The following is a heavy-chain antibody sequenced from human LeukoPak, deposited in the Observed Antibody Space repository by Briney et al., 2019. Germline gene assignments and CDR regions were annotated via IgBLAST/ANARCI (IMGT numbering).Heavy chain of an antibody. CDR2: IYTSGST. D-gene: IGHD3-3*01. J-gene: IGHJ5*02. CDR3: ARSNVSIFEVVITYGFDP. Sequence: PSQTLSLTCAVSGGSISSGSYYWSWIRQPAGKGLEWIGRIYTSGSTNYNPSLKSRVTISVDTSKNQFSLKLSSVTAADTAVYYCARSNVSIFEVVITYGFDPWGQGTLVTVSS. CDR1: GGSISSGSYY. V-gene: IGHV4-61*02.